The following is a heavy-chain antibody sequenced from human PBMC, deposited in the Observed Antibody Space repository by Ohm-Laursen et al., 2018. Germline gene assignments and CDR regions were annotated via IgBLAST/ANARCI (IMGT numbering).Heavy chain of an antibody. D-gene: IGHD6-19*01. CDR3: ARASSSIAVAVLDY. J-gene: IGHJ4*02. Sequence: SLRLSCAASGFTFSSYAMHWVRQAPGKGLEWVAVISYDGSNKYYADSVKGRFTISRDNSKNTLYLQMNSLRAEDTAVYYCARASSSIAVAVLDYWGQGTLVTVSS. CDR1: GFTFSSYA. V-gene: IGHV3-30*04. CDR2: ISYDGSNK.